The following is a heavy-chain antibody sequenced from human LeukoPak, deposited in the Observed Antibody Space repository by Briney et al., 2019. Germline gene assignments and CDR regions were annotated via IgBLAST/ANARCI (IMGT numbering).Heavy chain of an antibody. CDR2: IYSGGST. CDR3: ARDTLHTGTDWYFDL. D-gene: IGHD4-17*01. V-gene: IGHV3-53*01. J-gene: IGHJ2*01. Sequence: GGSLRLSCTVSGFTVSTKYMSWVRQAPGKGLEWVSVIYSGGSTDYADSVRGRFTISRDNSKNTLYLQMNSLRPEDTAVYYCARDTLHTGTDWYFDLWGRGTLVTVAS. CDR1: GFTVSTKY.